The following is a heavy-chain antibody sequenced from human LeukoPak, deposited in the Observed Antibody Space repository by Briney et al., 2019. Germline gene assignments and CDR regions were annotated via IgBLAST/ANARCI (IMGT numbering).Heavy chain of an antibody. CDR3: AELGITMIGGV. Sequence: GGSLRLSCAASGFTFSSYWMHWVRQAPGKGLVWVSRINSDGSSTRYADSVKGRFTISRDNAKNTLYLQMNSLRAEDTAVYYCAELGITMIGGVWGKGTTVTISS. V-gene: IGHV3-74*01. D-gene: IGHD3-10*02. CDR1: GFTFSSYW. CDR2: INSDGSST. J-gene: IGHJ6*04.